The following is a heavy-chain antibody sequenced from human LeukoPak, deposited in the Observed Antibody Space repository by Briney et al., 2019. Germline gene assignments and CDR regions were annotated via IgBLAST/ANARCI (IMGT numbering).Heavy chain of an antibody. CDR2: ISSSGSSI. J-gene: IGHJ3*02. D-gene: IGHD3-10*01. V-gene: IGHV3-11*01. CDR1: GFTFSDYY. CDR3: ARAKGSLLAFDI. Sequence: KPGGSLRLSCAASGFTFSDYYMSWIRQAPGKGLEWLSYISSSGSSIYYADSVKGRFTISRDNAKNSLYQQMNSLRAEDTAVYYCARAKGSLLAFDIWGQGTMVTVSS.